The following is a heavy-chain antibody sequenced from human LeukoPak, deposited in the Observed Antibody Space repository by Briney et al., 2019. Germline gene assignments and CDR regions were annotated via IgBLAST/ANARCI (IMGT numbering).Heavy chain of an antibody. CDR2: ISGSGGST. CDR1: GFTFSSYA. V-gene: IGHV3-23*01. J-gene: IGHJ1*01. Sequence: GGSLRLSCAASGFTFSSYAMGWVRQAPGKGLEWVSAISGSGGSTYHADSVKGRFTISRDNSKNTLYLQMNSLRAEDTAVYYCAKSTDYDFWIFQHWGQGTLVTVSS. D-gene: IGHD3-3*01. CDR3: AKSTDYDFWIFQH.